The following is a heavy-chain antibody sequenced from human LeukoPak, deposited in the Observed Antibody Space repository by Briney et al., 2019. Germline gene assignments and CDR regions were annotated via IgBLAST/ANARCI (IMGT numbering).Heavy chain of an antibody. CDR2: IIPIFGTA. V-gene: IGHV1-69*13. D-gene: IGHD3-16*01. J-gene: IGHJ6*02. CDR3: ARDHYGFNYYYYYGMDV. CDR1: GGTFSSYA. Sequence: ASVKVSCTASGGTFSSYAISWVRQAPGQGLEWMGGIIPIFGTANYAQKFQGRVTITADESTSTAYMELSSLRSEDTAVYYCARDHYGFNYYYYYGMDVWGQGTTVTVSS.